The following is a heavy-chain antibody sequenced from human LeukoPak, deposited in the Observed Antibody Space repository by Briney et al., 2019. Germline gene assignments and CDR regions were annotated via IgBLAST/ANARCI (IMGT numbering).Heavy chain of an antibody. V-gene: IGHV3-43*02. CDR3: AKESGKFDY. J-gene: IGHJ4*02. Sequence: GRSLRLSCVASGLTFYDSAMHWVRQAPGKGVEWVSLISADGGSTFSADSVKGRFSISRDNSKNSLYLQMNSLRSEDTAMYYCAKESGKFDYWGQGTLVAVFS. CDR1: GLTFYDSA. CDR2: ISADGGST.